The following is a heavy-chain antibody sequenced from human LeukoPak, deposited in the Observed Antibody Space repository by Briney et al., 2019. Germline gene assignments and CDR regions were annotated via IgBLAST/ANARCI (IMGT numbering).Heavy chain of an antibody. CDR3: ARQLYGSDY. D-gene: IGHD4-17*01. J-gene: IGHJ4*02. V-gene: IGHV4-34*01. CDR2: VNHSGYT. Sequence: PSETLSLTCDVSGVSFSTYYWSWIRQSPEKGLEWIGEVNHSGYTNLNPSLKSRVTISVDTSKNQFSLKLSSLTAADTAVYYCARQLYGSDYWGQGTPVTVSS. CDR1: GVSFSTYY.